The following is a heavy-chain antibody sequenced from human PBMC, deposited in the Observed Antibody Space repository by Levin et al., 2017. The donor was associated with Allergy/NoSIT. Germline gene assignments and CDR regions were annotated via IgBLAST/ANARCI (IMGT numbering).Heavy chain of an antibody. CDR3: ARVGYYDSSGYYTGPSVDY. J-gene: IGHJ4*02. V-gene: IGHV4-34*01. Sequence: SETLSLTCAVYGGSFSGYYWSWIRQPPGKGLEWIGEINHSGSTNYNPSLKSRVTISVDTSKNQFSLKLSSVTAADTAVYYCARVGYYDSSGYYTGPSVDYWGQGTLVTVSS. CDR1: GGSFSGYY. D-gene: IGHD3-22*01. CDR2: INHSGST.